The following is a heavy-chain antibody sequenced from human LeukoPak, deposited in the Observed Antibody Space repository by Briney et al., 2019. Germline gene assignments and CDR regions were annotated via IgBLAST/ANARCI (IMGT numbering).Heavy chain of an antibody. V-gene: IGHV3-9*01. CDR3: AKGQGTFLEPFFDS. CDR1: GFTFDDYA. CDR2: ISWNSGSI. Sequence: PGRSLRLSCAASGFTFDDYAMHWVRQAPGKGLEWVSGISWNSGSIGYADSVKGRFTISKDNAKNSLYLQMNSLRAEDTALYYCAKGQGTFLEPFFDSWGPGTLVTVSS. J-gene: IGHJ4*02. D-gene: IGHD3-3*01.